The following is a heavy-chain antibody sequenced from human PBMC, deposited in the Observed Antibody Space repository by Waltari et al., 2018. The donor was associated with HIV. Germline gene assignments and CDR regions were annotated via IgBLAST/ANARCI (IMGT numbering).Heavy chain of an antibody. CDR2: IKDDGSEK. CDR3: ARIGTFPHNYAINF. CDR1: GFTFYNYW. Sequence: EVQLMESGGGLVQFGGSLRLSVAASGFTFYNYWMVWVRQTPVKGLEWVAHIKDDGSEKYYMGSVQGRFAISRDNAKNSMVLQMNSLTAEDTAVYYCARIGTFPHNYAINFWGQGTTVTVSS. D-gene: IGHD1-26*01. J-gene: IGHJ6*02. V-gene: IGHV3-7*01.